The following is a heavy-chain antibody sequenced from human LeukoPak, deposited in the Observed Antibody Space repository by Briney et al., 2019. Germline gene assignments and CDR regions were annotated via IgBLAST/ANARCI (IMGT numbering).Heavy chain of an antibody. D-gene: IGHD3-22*01. CDR1: EFPFSSYA. Sequence: GGSLRLSCAASEFPFSSYAMGWVRQAPRKGLEWVSAITASSGGTYYADSVKGRFTISRDNSKNTLYLQINSLRAEDAAIYYCAKIRFYYDSSFDYWYFDLWGRGTLVTVSS. J-gene: IGHJ2*01. CDR2: ITASSGGT. V-gene: IGHV3-23*01. CDR3: AKIRFYYDSSFDYWYFDL.